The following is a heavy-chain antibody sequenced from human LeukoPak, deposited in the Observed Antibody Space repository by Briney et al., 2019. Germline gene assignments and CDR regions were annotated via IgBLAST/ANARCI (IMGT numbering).Heavy chain of an antibody. Sequence: SETLSLTCTVSGGSISSGSYYWSWIRQPAGKGLEWIGRIYTSGSTNYNPSLKSRVTISVDTSKNQFSLKLGSVTAADTAVYYCARDLGWLLPQDAFDIWGQGTMVTVSS. CDR3: ARDLGWLLPQDAFDI. D-gene: IGHD3-22*01. V-gene: IGHV4-61*02. J-gene: IGHJ3*02. CDR1: GGSISSGSYY. CDR2: IYTSGST.